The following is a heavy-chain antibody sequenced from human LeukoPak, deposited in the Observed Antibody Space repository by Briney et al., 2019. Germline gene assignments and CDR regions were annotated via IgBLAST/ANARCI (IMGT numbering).Heavy chain of an antibody. CDR3: AKDVWAVRGDPLDFDY. CDR1: GFTFSSYG. V-gene: IGHV3-30*02. CDR2: IRYDGSNK. Sequence: GGSLRLSCAASGFTFSSYGVHWVRQAPGKGLEWVAFIRYDGSNKYYADSVKGRFTISRDNSKNTLYLQMNSLRAEDTTVYYCAKDVWAVRGDPLDFDYWGQGTLVTVSS. D-gene: IGHD3-10*01. J-gene: IGHJ4*02.